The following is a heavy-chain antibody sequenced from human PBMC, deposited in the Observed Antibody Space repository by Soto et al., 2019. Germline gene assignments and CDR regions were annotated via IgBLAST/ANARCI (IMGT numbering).Heavy chain of an antibody. V-gene: IGHV2-5*01. CDR1: VFSLSSFAVG. CDR2: IYWNDDN. D-gene: IGHD6-19*01. J-gene: IGHJ4*02. Sequence: QITLKESGPPLLKPTQTLTLTCTFSVFSLSSFAVGVNWIRQPPGKAPEWLALIYWNDDNHYSPSLRNRLTVTKDTSKNQVVLTMTNVDPVDTATYYCAHGSGWLSDYWGQGTLVTVSS. CDR3: AHGSGWLSDY.